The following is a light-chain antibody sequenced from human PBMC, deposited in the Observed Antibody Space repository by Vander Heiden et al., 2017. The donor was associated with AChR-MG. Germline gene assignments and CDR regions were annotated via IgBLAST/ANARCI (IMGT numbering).Light chain of an antibody. CDR3: QQYATTPLT. CDR1: QTINTD. J-gene: IGKJ3*01. V-gene: IGKV1-39*01. Sequence: DIPRSQSPSSLSASGGDRVTITCRAGQTINTDLNWYQQKPGKAPKLLISEATTLESGVPSRFSGSGSGTEFTLTISSLQPDDLATYYCQQYATTPLTFGPGTKVDI. CDR2: EAT.